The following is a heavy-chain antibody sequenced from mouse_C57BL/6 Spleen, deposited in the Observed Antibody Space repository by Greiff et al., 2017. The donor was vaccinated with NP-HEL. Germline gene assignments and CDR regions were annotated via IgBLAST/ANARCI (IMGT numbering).Heavy chain of an antibody. J-gene: IGHJ1*03. D-gene: IGHD1-1*01. V-gene: IGHV1-72*01. Sequence: QVQLQQPGAELVKPGASVKLSCKASGYTFTSYWMHWVKQRPGRGLEWIGRIDPNSGGTKYNEKFKSKATLTVDKPSSTAYMQLSSLTSEDSAVYYCARRGYGSSYVAYWYFDVWGTGTTVTVSS. CDR2: IDPNSGGT. CDR1: GYTFTSYW. CDR3: ARRGYGSSYVAYWYFDV.